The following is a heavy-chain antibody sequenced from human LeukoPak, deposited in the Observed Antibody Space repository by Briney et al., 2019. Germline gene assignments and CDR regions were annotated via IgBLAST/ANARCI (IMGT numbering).Heavy chain of an antibody. Sequence: SVKVSCKASGGTFTSYAISWVRQAPGQGLEWMGRIIPIFGTANYAQNFQGRVTITTDESTSTDYMELSSLRSEDTAVYYCARGLGYSSGWLTHFDYWGQGTLATVSS. CDR1: GGTFTSYA. CDR2: IIPIFGTA. V-gene: IGHV1-69*05. D-gene: IGHD6-19*01. J-gene: IGHJ4*02. CDR3: ARGLGYSSGWLTHFDY.